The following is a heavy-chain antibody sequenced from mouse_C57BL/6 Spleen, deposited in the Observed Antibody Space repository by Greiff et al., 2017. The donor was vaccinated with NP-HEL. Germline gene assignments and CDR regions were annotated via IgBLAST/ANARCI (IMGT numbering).Heavy chain of an antibody. V-gene: IGHV3-6*01. J-gene: IGHJ1*03. D-gene: IGHD4-1*01. CDR3: AREPGKGYFDV. CDR1: GYSITRGYY. CDR2: ISYDGSN. Sequence: VQLQQSGPGLVKPSQSLSLTCSVTGYSITRGYYWNWIRQFPGNKLEWMGYISYDGSNNYNPSLKNRISITRDTSKNQFFLKLNSVTTEDTATYYCAREPGKGYFDVWGTGTTVTVSS.